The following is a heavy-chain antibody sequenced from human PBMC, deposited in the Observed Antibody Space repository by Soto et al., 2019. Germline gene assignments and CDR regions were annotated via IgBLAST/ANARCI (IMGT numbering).Heavy chain of an antibody. CDR3: ARDRRPEYSSSWYDAFDI. Sequence: QVQLVLSGAEVKKPGASVKVSCKASGYTFTSYGISWVRQAPGQGLEWMGWISAYNGNTNYAQKLQGRVTMTTDTSTSTAYMELRSLRSDDTAVYYCARDRRPEYSSSWYDAFDIWGQGTMVTVSS. V-gene: IGHV1-18*01. J-gene: IGHJ3*02. D-gene: IGHD6-13*01. CDR1: GYTFTSYG. CDR2: ISAYNGNT.